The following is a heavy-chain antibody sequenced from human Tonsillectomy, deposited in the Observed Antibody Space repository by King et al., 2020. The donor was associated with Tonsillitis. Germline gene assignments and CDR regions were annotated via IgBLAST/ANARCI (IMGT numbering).Heavy chain of an antibody. V-gene: IGHV3-30*18. J-gene: IGHJ6*02. CDR1: GFTFNRFG. CDR3: AKDAPTIMVYALSGLDV. Sequence: VQLVESGGGVVQPGRSLRLSCAASGFTFNRFGMHWVRQAPGKGLEWVAVISYDGSNKKYADSVKGRFTISRDNSKNTLYVQMNSLRAEDTAVYYCAKDAPTIMVYALSGLDVGGQGTTVTVSS. CDR2: ISYDGSNK. D-gene: IGHD2-8*01.